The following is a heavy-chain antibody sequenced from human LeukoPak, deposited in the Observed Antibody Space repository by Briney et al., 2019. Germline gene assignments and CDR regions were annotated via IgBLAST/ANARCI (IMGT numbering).Heavy chain of an antibody. CDR3: ARGEVTDNDC. CDR1: DGSISNHY. Sequence: SETLSLTCTVSDGSISNHYWSWIRQPPGKGLEWIGNIYYSGSTNYNPSLKSRVTISVDTSKNQFSLKLSSVTAADTAVYYCARGEVTDNDCWGQGTLVTVSS. V-gene: IGHV4-59*11. CDR2: IYYSGST. J-gene: IGHJ4*02. D-gene: IGHD2-21*02.